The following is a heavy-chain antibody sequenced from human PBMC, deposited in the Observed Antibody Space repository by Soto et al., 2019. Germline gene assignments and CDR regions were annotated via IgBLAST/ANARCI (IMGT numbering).Heavy chain of an antibody. D-gene: IGHD2-15*01. V-gene: IGHV1-69*02. CDR1: GGTFSSYT. CDR3: ARGRGGRGDY. CDR2: IIPILGIA. Sequence: VQLVQSAAEVKKPGSSVKVSCKASGGTFSSYTINWVRQAPGQGLEWMGMIIPILGIANYAQKFQDRVTITADKSTSTAYMELSSRRSEDTAVYYCARGRGGRGDYWGQGTLVTVSS. J-gene: IGHJ4*02.